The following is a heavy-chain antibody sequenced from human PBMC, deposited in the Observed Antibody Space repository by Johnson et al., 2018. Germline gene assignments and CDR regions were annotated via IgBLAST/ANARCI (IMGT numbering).Heavy chain of an antibody. D-gene: IGHD2-15*01. Sequence: QVQLVESGGGLVKAGGSLRLSCAASRFTFNYYYMTWIRQAPGKGLECVSYISSRGSTIYYADSLKGRFTLSWDNAKNSLYLQMNSLRAEDTAVFYCARTRCSGRSCYRIDAFDIWGQGTMVTVSS. J-gene: IGHJ3*02. V-gene: IGHV3-11*04. CDR1: RFTFNYYY. CDR2: ISSRGSTI. CDR3: ARTRCSGRSCYRIDAFDI.